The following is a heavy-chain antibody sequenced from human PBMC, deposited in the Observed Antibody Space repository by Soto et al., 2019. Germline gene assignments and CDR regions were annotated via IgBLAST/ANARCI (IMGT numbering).Heavy chain of an antibody. V-gene: IGHV3-30*18. CDR1: GFTFSSYG. D-gene: IGHD3-10*01. CDR3: AKDERPPIWFGASDYYYYGMDV. J-gene: IGHJ6*02. Sequence: GGSLRLSCAASGFTFSSYGMHWVRQAPGKGLEWVAVISYDGSNKYYADSVKGRFTISRDNSKNTLYLQMNSLRAEDTAVYYCAKDERPPIWFGASDYYYYGMDVWGQGTTVTVSS. CDR2: ISYDGSNK.